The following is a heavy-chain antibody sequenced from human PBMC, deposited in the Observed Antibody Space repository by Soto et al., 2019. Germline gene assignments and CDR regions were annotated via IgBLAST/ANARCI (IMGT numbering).Heavy chain of an antibody. CDR1: GYTFTGYY. V-gene: IGHV1-2*02. D-gene: IGHD3-10*01. CDR3: ARLPITMLRGARSNYVMDV. CDR2: INPNSGGT. J-gene: IGHJ6*02. Sequence: QLVQSGAEVKKPGASVKVSCKASGYTFTGYYMHWVRQAPGQGLEWMGWINPNSGGTTYAQKFQGRVTMTRDTSISTAYMELSRLRSDDTAVYYCARLPITMLRGARSNYVMDVWGQGTTVTVSS.